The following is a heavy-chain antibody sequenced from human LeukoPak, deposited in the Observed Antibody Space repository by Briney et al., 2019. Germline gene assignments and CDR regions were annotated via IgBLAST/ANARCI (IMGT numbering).Heavy chain of an antibody. J-gene: IGHJ4*02. CDR1: GFTFSNYW. Sequence: GGSLRLSCAASGFTFSNYWMNWVRQSPGKGLEWVANIKQDGSEKYYVDSMKGRFTISRDNAKNSLFLQMNSLRAEDTAVYYCARDKDYTSSADSWGLGTLVTVSS. D-gene: IGHD6-6*01. V-gene: IGHV3-7*01. CDR2: IKQDGSEK. CDR3: ARDKDYTSSADS.